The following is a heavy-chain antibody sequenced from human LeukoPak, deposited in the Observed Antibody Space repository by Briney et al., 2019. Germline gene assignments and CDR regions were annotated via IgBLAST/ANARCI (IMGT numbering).Heavy chain of an antibody. V-gene: IGHV4-39*07. CDR1: GGSISSSSYY. Sequence: SETLSLTCTVSGGSISSSSYYWGWIRQPPGKGLEWIGSIYYSGSTYYNPSLKSRVTISVDTSKNQFSLKLSSVTAADTAVYYCARADGVVVPAAAPASPVYYYMDVWGKGTTVTVSS. CDR2: IYYSGST. J-gene: IGHJ6*03. D-gene: IGHD2-2*01. CDR3: ARADGVVVPAAAPASPVYYYMDV.